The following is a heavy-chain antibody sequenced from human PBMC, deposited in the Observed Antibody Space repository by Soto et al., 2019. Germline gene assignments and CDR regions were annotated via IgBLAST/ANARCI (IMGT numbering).Heavy chain of an antibody. CDR3: VRYDRINMKPYSPEGFHI. V-gene: IGHV4-39*01. J-gene: IGHJ3*02. Sequence: SETLSLTCTVSGDSISSSNSHWGWTRQPPGKGLEYIGSVYYGGAIFYSGNIYYNPSLKSRVTISVDTSKNQFSLRLSSVTAADTSVYYCVRYDRINMKPYSPEGFHIWGQGTMVTVSS. CDR1: GDSISSSNSH. CDR2: VYYGGAIFYSGNI. D-gene: IGHD3-3*02.